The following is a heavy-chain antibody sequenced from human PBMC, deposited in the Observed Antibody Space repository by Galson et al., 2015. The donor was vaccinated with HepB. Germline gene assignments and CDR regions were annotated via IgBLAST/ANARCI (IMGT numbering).Heavy chain of an antibody. D-gene: IGHD3-16*01. Sequence: TLSLTCTVSGGSISSGGYYWSWIRQHPGKGLEWVGYIYYSGSTYYNPSLKSRVTISVDTSKNQFSLKLSSVTAADTAVYYCASCTVTTFGFDYWGQGTLVTVSS. CDR2: IYYSGST. CDR1: GGSISSGGYY. V-gene: IGHV4-31*03. J-gene: IGHJ4*02. CDR3: ASCTVTTFGFDY.